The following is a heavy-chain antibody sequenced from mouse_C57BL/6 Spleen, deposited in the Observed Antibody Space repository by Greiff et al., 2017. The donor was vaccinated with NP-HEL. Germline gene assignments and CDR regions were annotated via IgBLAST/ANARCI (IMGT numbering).Heavy chain of an antibody. Sequence: QVQLKQPGAELVKPGASVKLSCKASGYTFTSYWMQWVKQRPGQGLEWIGEIDPSDSYTNYNQKFKGKATLTVDTSSSTAYMQLSSLTSEDSAVYYCATGTTWFAYWGQGTLVTVSA. D-gene: IGHD4-1*01. CDR2: IDPSDSYT. CDR1: GYTFTSYW. V-gene: IGHV1-50*01. J-gene: IGHJ3*01. CDR3: ATGTTWFAY.